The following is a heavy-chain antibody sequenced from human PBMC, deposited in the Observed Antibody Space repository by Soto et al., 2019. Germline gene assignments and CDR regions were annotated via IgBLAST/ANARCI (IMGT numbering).Heavy chain of an antibody. D-gene: IGHD3-10*01. CDR1: GGSISSYY. V-gene: IGHV4-59*08. J-gene: IGHJ4*02. CDR2: IYYSGST. Sequence: QVQLQESGPGLVKPSETLSLTCTVSGGSISSYYWSWIRQPPGKGLEWIAYIYYSGSTNYNPSLKSRVTISVDTSKNQFSLKLSSVTAADTAVYYCARHRSGSYSGNDYWGQGTLVTVSS. CDR3: ARHRSGSYSGNDY.